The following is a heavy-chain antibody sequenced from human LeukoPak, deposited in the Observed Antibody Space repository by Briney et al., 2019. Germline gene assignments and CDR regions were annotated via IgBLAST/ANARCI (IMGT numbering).Heavy chain of an antibody. J-gene: IGHJ4*02. D-gene: IGHD1-1*01. V-gene: IGHV4-34*01. CDR1: GGSFSGYY. CDR2: INHSGST. CDR3: ARGRYSLSRQFDY. Sequence: SETLSLTCAVYGGSFSGYYWSWIRQPPGKGLEWIGEINHSGSTNYNPPLKSRVTISVDTSKNQFSLKLSSVTAADTAVYYCARGRYSLSRQFDYWGQGTLVTVSS.